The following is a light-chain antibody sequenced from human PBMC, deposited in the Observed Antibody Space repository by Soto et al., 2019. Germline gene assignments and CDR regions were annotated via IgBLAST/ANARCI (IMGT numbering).Light chain of an antibody. Sequence: QSALTQPASVSGSPGQSITISCTGTSSDVGGYKYVSWYQQLPGKAPKLMIYEVSNRPSGVSNRFSGSKSGNTASLTVSGLQPEDEAYYHCSSYTSSTFLPVVFGGGTQLTVL. CDR1: SSDVGGYKY. CDR2: EVS. V-gene: IGLV2-14*01. CDR3: SSYTSSTFLPVV. J-gene: IGLJ2*01.